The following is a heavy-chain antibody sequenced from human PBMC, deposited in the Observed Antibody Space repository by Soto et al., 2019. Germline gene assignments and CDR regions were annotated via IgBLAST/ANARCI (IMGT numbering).Heavy chain of an antibody. CDR1: GFTFSSYS. CDR3: ARAGDIVVVVAATQGYYYGMDV. D-gene: IGHD2-15*01. Sequence: GGSLRLSCAASGFTFSSYSMNWVRQAPGKGLEWVSSISSSSSYIYYADSVKGRFTISRDNAKNSLYLQMNSLRAEDTAVYYCARAGDIVVVVAATQGYYYGMDVWGQGTTVTV. J-gene: IGHJ6*02. CDR2: ISSSSSYI. V-gene: IGHV3-21*01.